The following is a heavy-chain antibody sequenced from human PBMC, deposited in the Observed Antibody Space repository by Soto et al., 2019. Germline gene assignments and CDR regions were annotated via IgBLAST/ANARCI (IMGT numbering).Heavy chain of an antibody. J-gene: IGHJ1*01. Sequence: QVQLQESGPGLVKPSETPSLTCSVSGASITTFYWSWIRQPPGKRLEWIGYMYFSGKTNYNPSLKSRVTISADMSKNQFSLRLSSVTTADTAVYYCAREGDSSGNAEYFQHWGQGALVTVSS. D-gene: IGHD3-22*01. CDR2: MYFSGKT. V-gene: IGHV4-59*01. CDR3: AREGDSSGNAEYFQH. CDR1: GASITTFY.